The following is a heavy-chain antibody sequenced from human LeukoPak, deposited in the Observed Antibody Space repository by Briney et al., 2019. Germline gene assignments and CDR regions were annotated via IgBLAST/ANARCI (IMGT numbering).Heavy chain of an antibody. Sequence: GGSLRLACTVSGFTVSSNSMSWVRQAPGKGLEWVSFIYSGGNTHYSDSVKGRFTISRDNSKNTLFLQMNSLRAEDTAVYYCAKDKSMVRELDYWGQGTLVTVSS. D-gene: IGHD3-10*01. CDR3: AKDKSMVRELDY. V-gene: IGHV3-53*05. CDR1: GFTVSSNS. J-gene: IGHJ4*02. CDR2: IYSGGNT.